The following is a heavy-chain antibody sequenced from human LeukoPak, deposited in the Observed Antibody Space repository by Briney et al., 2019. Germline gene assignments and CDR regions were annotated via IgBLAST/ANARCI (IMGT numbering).Heavy chain of an antibody. V-gene: IGHV1-2*02. Sequence: ASVKVSCKTSGYTFTDYYIHCVPEAPGQGLECMGWINTKTGRTSSARKFQGTVTMTRDPSIPTVYMDMAWLTSDDTAIYFCARADLIDAGPYLIAPWGPGTLVTVSS. J-gene: IGHJ5*02. CDR1: GYTFTDYY. CDR3: ARADLIDAGPYLIAP. D-gene: IGHD2-21*01. CDR2: INTKTGRT.